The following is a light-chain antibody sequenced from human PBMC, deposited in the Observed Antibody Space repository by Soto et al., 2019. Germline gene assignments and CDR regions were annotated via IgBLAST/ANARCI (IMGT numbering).Light chain of an antibody. V-gene: IGKV3-15*01. CDR2: GAS. CDR1: QSVSSN. J-gene: IGKJ1*01. Sequence: EIVLTQSPATLSLSPGERATLSCGASQSVSSNLAWYQQKSGQAPRLLMYGASTRATGIPARFSGSGSGTEFTLTISSLQSEDFAVYYCQQYNNWPPLTFGQGTKVDIK. CDR3: QQYNNWPPLT.